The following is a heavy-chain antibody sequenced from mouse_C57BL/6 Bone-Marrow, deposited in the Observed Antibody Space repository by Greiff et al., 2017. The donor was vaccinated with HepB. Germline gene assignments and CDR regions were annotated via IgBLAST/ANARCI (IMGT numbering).Heavy chain of an antibody. D-gene: IGHD2-3*01. CDR2: IYPGSGST. V-gene: IGHV1-55*01. Sequence: QVQLQQPGAELVKPGASVKMSCKASGYTFTSYWITWVKQRPGQGLEWIGDIYPGSGSTNYNEKFKSKATLTVDTSSSTAYMQLSSLTSEDSAVYCGAMGEDDDYPVFADWGQGALVTVSA. CDR3: AMGEDDDYPVFAD. CDR1: GYTFTSYW. J-gene: IGHJ3*01.